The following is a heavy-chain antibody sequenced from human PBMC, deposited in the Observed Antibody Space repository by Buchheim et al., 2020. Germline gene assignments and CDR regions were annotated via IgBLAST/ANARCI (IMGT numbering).Heavy chain of an antibody. CDR1: GFSVSSNY. Sequence: EEKLVGSGGGLVQPGGSLRLSCAASGFSVSSNYMNWVRQPPGKGLEWVSLIYGNDDPKYTDSAKGRFTISRDDSQNIVFLHMNRLRVEDTAVYYCARDTSSPARADWWGRGTL. V-gene: IGHV3-66*01. D-gene: IGHD3/OR15-3a*01. J-gene: IGHJ4*02. CDR3: ARDTSSPARADW. CDR2: IYGNDDP.